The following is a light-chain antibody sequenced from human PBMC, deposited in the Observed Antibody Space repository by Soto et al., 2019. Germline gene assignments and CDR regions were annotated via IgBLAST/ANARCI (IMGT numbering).Light chain of an antibody. V-gene: IGKV2-30*01. CDR2: KVS. Sequence: DVVMTQSPLSLPVTLGQPASISCRSSQSLGYTDGYTYLSWFQQRPGQSPRRLIYKVSNRDSGGPDRFSGSGSGTDFTLKISRGEAEDVATYDCQQPISFPITFGQGTRLEIK. CDR1: QSLGYTDGYTY. J-gene: IGKJ5*01. CDR3: QQPISFPIT.